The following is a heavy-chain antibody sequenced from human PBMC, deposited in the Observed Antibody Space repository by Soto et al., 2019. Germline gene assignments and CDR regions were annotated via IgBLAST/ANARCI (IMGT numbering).Heavy chain of an antibody. CDR2: INHSGST. CDR1: GWSFRGYF. V-gene: IGHV4-34*01. D-gene: IGHD1-26*01. Sequence: SDTLSLTCAVYGWSFRGYFWHWIRQPPWTGLEWIGEINHSGSTNYNPSLKSRVTISVDTSKNQFSLKLTSVTAADTAVYYCHARGPLPTAGNGEYYYYGMDVWGQGTTVS. CDR3: HARGPLPTAGNGEYYYYGMDV. J-gene: IGHJ6*02.